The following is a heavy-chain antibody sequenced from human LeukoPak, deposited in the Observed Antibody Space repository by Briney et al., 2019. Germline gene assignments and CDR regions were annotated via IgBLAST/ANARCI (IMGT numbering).Heavy chain of an antibody. CDR1: GGTFSSYA. Sequence: ASVKVSCKASGGTFSSYAISWVRQAPGQGLEWMGGIIPIFGTTNYAQKFQGRVTITADESTSTAYMELSSLRSEDTAVYYCARVNYYGSGSYYIFDYWGQGTLVTVSS. V-gene: IGHV1-69*13. D-gene: IGHD3-10*01. CDR3: ARVNYYGSGSYYIFDY. CDR2: IIPIFGTT. J-gene: IGHJ4*02.